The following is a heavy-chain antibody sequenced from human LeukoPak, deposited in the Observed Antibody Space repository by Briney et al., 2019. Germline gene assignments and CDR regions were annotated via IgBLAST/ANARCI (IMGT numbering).Heavy chain of an antibody. CDR1: GFTVSSNY. CDR3: ARVQYYYDSKIFDY. V-gene: IGHV3-53*01. J-gene: IGHJ4*02. Sequence: GGSLRLSCAASGFTVSSNYMSWVRQAPGKGLEWVSVIYSGGSTYYADSVKGRFTISRDNSKNTLYLQMNSLRAEGTAVYYCARVQYYYDSKIFDYWGQGTLVTVSS. D-gene: IGHD3-22*01. CDR2: IYSGGST.